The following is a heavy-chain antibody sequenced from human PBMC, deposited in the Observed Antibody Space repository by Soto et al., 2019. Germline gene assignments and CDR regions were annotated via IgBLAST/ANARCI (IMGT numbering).Heavy chain of an antibody. CDR3: GRVDWNAGAD. V-gene: IGHV3-74*01. J-gene: IGHJ4*02. Sequence: EVRLAESGGGLVQPGGSLRLSCVASGLSFSDYWIHWVRQAPGKGLIWVSGIRSGGDTDYADSVKGRFTISRDNTKKTVYLQMNNLRADDTAVYYCGRVDWNAGADWGQGTLVTVSS. CDR2: IRSGGDT. D-gene: IGHD1-1*01. CDR1: GLSFSDYW.